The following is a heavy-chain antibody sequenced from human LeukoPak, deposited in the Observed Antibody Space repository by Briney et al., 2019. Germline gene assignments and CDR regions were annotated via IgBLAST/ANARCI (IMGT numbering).Heavy chain of an antibody. CDR2: IIGYSGNT. CDR1: GFTFTTSG. D-gene: IGHD1-26*01. J-gene: IGHJ6*02. Sequence: GASVRVSCKASGFTFTTSGISWVRQAPGQGLEWMGSIIGYSGNTNYAQKLQGRVTMTTDTSTSTAYMELRRLSCDDTAVYYCARGGSETYYYYSGMDVWGQGTTVTVSS. V-gene: IGHV1-18*01. CDR3: ARGGSETYYYYSGMDV.